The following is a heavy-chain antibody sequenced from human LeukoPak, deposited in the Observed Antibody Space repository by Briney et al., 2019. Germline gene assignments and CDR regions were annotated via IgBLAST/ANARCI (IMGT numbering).Heavy chain of an antibody. Sequence: GGSLRLSCTASGFTFSSYTMSWVRQAPGKGLVWVSRIYVDGRTTNYADSVKGRFTISRDNAKNTVYLEMNSLSVEDTATYYCIRDFRSADLWGQGTLVTVTS. J-gene: IGHJ5*02. CDR1: GFTFSSYT. CDR2: IYVDGRTT. V-gene: IGHV3-74*01. CDR3: IRDFRSADL.